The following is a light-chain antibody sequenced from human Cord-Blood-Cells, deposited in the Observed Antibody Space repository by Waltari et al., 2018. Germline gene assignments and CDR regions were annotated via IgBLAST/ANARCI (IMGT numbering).Light chain of an antibody. CDR2: WAS. J-gene: IGKJ3*01. Sequence: DIVMTQSPDSLAVSLGERATINCKSSQSVLYSSNNNNYLAWYQQKPGQPPKLPIYWASTRESGVPDRFSGSGSGTDFTLTISSLQAEDVAVYYCQQYYSTPFTFGPGTKVDIK. V-gene: IGKV4-1*01. CDR1: QSVLYSSNNNNY. CDR3: QQYYSTPFT.